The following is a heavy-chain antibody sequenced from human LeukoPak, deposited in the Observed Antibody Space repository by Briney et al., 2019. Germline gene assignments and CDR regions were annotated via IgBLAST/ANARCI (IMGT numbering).Heavy chain of an antibody. D-gene: IGHD2-15*01. CDR1: GGSFSGYY. CDR2: INHSGST. V-gene: IGHV4-34*01. J-gene: IGHJ5*02. Sequence: SETLSLTCAVYGGSFSGYYWSWIRQPPGKGLEWIGEINHSGSTNYNPSLKSRVTISVDTSKNQFSLKLSSVTAADTAVYYCARGGLTCSGGSCYQSARGDNWFDPWGQGTLVTVSS. CDR3: ARGGLTCSGGSCYQSARGDNWFDP.